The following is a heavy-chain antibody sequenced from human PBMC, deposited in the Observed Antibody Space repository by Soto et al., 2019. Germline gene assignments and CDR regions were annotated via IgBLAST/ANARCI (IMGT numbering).Heavy chain of an antibody. CDR2: ISGSGGST. J-gene: IGHJ4*02. Sequence: GGSLRLSCAASGFTFSSYAMSWVRQAPGKGLEWVSAISGSGGSTYYADSVKGRFTISRENSKNTLYLQMNSLRAEDMAVYYCAKDRGGLGYCSGGSCLSLDYWGQGTLVTVSS. D-gene: IGHD2-15*01. CDR1: GFTFSSYA. V-gene: IGHV3-23*01. CDR3: AKDRGGLGYCSGGSCLSLDY.